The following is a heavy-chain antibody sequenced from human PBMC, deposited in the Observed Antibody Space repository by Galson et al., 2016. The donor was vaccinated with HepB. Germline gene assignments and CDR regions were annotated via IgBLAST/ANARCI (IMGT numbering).Heavy chain of an antibody. CDR2: IPGSGGAT. CDR3: GKHGGFDY. D-gene: IGHD3-16*01. CDR1: GFSFSTSG. J-gene: IGHJ4*02. V-gene: IGHV3-23*01. Sequence: SLRLSCAASGFSFSTSGMSWVRQSPGRGLEWVSGIPGSGGATHYADSVRGRFTISRDNFKNMLYLYMNKVRAGDTAVYYCGKHGGFDYWGQGAPVTVSS.